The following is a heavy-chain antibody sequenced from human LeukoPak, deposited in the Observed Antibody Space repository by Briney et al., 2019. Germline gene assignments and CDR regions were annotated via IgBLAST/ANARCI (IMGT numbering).Heavy chain of an antibody. CDR2: ISSNGGST. CDR3: ARDREPYSNDAFDI. V-gene: IGHV3-64*01. J-gene: IGHJ3*02. D-gene: IGHD4-11*01. CDR1: GFTFSSYA. Sequence: GGSLRLSCAASGFTFSSYAMHWVRQAPGKGLEYVSAISSNGGSTYYANSVKGRFTISRDNSKNTLYLQMGSLRAGDMAVYYCARDREPYSNDAFDIWGQGTMVTVSS.